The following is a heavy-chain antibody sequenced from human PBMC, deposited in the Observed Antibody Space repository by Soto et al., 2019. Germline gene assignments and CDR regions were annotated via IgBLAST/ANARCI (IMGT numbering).Heavy chain of an antibody. Sequence: QVQLQESGPGLVKPSETLSLTCTVSGGSISGGVHSWSWIRQPPGRGLEWIGHIFDGGGTYYNPSPKSRLTISGDTSKNQFSLRLSSVTAADTAVYYCAREIMPLPNDWYFDLWGRGSLVTVSS. V-gene: IGHV4-30-4*01. CDR2: IFDGGGT. CDR1: GGSISGGVHS. D-gene: IGHD2-8*01. J-gene: IGHJ2*01. CDR3: AREIMPLPNDWYFDL.